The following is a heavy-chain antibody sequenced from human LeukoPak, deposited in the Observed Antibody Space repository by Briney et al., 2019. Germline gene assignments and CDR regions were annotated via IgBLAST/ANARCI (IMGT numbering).Heavy chain of an antibody. D-gene: IGHD6-19*01. Sequence: PGGSLRLSCAASGFPFSRYWLSWVRQAPGKGLEWVANIKQDGSEKYYVDSVKGRFTISRDNAKNSVFLQMNSLRDEDTAVYYCARDKTSGWYGVVDYWGQGTLVTVSS. CDR1: GFPFSRYW. CDR2: IKQDGSEK. J-gene: IGHJ4*02. V-gene: IGHV3-7*01. CDR3: ARDKTSGWYGVVDY.